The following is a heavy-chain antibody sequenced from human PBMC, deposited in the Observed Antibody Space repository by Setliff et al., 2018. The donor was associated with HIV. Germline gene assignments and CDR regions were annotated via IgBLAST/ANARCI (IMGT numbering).Heavy chain of an antibody. D-gene: IGHD5-12*01. CDR1: GGSISSSSYY. Sequence: SETLSLTCTVSGGSISSSSYYWGWIRQPPGKGLEWIGSIYYSGSTYYNPSLKTRVTIPVDTSKNQFSLKLSSVTAADTAVYYCARQPLYNDYDWRSYYFDYWGQGSLVTVSS. J-gene: IGHJ4*02. V-gene: IGHV4-39*01. CDR3: ARQPLYNDYDWRSYYFDY. CDR2: IYYSGST.